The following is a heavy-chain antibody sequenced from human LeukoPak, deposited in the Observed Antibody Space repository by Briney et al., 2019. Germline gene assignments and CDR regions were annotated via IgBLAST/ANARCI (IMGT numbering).Heavy chain of an antibody. CDR1: GYSFTTYW. CDR2: IYPDDSDT. CDR3: ARLDYEQRPLDY. Sequence: GESLKISCKGSGYSFTTYWIGWVRQMPGKGLGWMGIIYPDDSDTKYSPSFRAQVTISADKSISTAYLQWSSLKASDTAMYYCARLDYEQRPLDYWGQGTLVTVSS. V-gene: IGHV5-51*01. D-gene: IGHD6-25*01. J-gene: IGHJ4*02.